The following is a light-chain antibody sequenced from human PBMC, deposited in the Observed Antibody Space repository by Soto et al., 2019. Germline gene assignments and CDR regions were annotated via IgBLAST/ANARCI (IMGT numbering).Light chain of an antibody. J-gene: IGKJ4*01. V-gene: IGKV1-33*01. Sequence: DIQMTQSPSSLSASAGDRVTITCQASQDISNHLNWYQQKAGKAPKLLINDASNLEAGVPARFSGSGAGTNFTLTNSSLQPEDIATYYCQQYVNALTFGGGTKVEIK. CDR1: QDISNH. CDR2: DAS. CDR3: QQYVNALT.